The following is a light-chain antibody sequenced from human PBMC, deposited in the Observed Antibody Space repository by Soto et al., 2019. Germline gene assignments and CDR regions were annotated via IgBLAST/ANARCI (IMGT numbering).Light chain of an antibody. J-gene: IGLJ7*01. CDR2: GNN. CDR1: RSNIGTNT. Sequence: QSVLTQPPSASGTPGQRITISCSGSRSNIGTNTVNWYQQLPGTAPKLLIYGNNQRPSGVPDRFSGSKSGTSASLAISGLQSEDEADYYCAAWDDSLNGSVFGGCTQLTVL. CDR3: AAWDDSLNGSV. V-gene: IGLV1-44*01.